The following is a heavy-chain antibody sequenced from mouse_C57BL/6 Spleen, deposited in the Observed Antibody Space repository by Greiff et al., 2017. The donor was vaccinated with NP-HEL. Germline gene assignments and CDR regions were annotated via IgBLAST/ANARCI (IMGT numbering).Heavy chain of an antibody. J-gene: IGHJ4*01. CDR1: GYTFTNYW. CDR3: ARGGFITTVVAPYAMDY. Sequence: QVQLQQSGAELVRPGTPVKMSCKASGYTFTNYWIGWAKQRPGHGLEWIGDIYPGGGYTNYNEKFKGKATLTADKSSSTAYMQFSSLTSEDSAIYYCARGGFITTVVAPYAMDYWGQGTSVTVSS. D-gene: IGHD1-1*01. CDR2: IYPGGGYT. V-gene: IGHV1-63*01.